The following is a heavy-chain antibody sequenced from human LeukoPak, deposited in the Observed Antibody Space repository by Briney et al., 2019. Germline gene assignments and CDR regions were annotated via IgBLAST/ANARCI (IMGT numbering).Heavy chain of an antibody. J-gene: IGHJ4*02. CDR1: GFTFSSYA. CDR3: AKISYSSGWYEDY. Sequence: PGGSLRLSCAASGFTFSSYAMSWVRQAPGKGLEWVSAITGSGGGTFYATFVKGRFTISRDNSKNTLYLQMNSLRAEDTAVYYCAKISYSSGWYEDYWGQGTLVTVSS. CDR2: ITGSGGGT. D-gene: IGHD6-19*01. V-gene: IGHV3-23*01.